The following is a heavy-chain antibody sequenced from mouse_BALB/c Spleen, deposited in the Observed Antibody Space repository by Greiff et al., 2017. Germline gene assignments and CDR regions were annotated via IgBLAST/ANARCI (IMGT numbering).Heavy chain of an antibody. D-gene: IGHD1-1*01. V-gene: IGHV4-1*02. CDR2: INPDSSTI. Sequence: EVMLVESGGGLVQPGGSLKLSCAASGFDFSRYWMSWVRQAPGKWLEWIGEINPDSSTINYTPSLKDKFIISRDNAKNTLYLQMSKVRSEDTALYYCARNYYGSSYRPDYWGQGTTLTVSS. CDR1: GFDFSRYW. J-gene: IGHJ2*01. CDR3: ARNYYGSSYRPDY.